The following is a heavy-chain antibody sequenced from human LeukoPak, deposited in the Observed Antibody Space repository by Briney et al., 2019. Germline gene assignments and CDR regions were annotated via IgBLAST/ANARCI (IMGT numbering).Heavy chain of an antibody. J-gene: IGHJ4*02. Sequence: PGGSLRLTCVVSGFIASSNYMSWVRQAPGKGLEWISLIYSGGTTHYADSVMGRFTISRDNPKTTLFLQMNSLKAEDTAVYYCATGGRSGVALEQWGQGTLVTVSS. CDR1: GFIASSNY. CDR3: ATGGRSGVALEQ. V-gene: IGHV3-53*01. CDR2: IYSGGTT. D-gene: IGHD3-3*01.